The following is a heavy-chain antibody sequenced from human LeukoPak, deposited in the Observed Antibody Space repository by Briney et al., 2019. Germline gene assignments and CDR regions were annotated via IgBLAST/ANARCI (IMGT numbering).Heavy chain of an antibody. D-gene: IGHD3-16*01. CDR1: GFTFCDYD. CDR2: ISGFSIHI. V-gene: IGHV3-21*01. CDR3: GRAFPPLRTSSAGDL. Sequence: GGSLRLSCSASGFTFCDYDMTWVRQAPGKGLEWVSSISGFSIHIYYGDSVTGRFSISRDNAKNSLYLQMSSLGTDDTAVYFCGRAFPPLRTSSAGDLWGQGTLVTASS. J-gene: IGHJ4*02.